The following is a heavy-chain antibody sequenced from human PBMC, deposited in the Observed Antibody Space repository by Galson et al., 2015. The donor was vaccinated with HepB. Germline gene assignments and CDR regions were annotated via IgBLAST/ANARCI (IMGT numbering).Heavy chain of an antibody. CDR1: GFTVSNSY. Sequence: SLRLSCAASGFTVSNSYMSWVRQAPGKGLEWVSVIYSGGSTYYADAVKGRFTISRDNSKNTLYLQLNSLTTDDTAMYYCAKFSSSRVLDYWGQGTLVTVSS. CDR3: AKFSSSRVLDY. J-gene: IGHJ4*02. V-gene: IGHV3-66*02. D-gene: IGHD6-6*01. CDR2: IYSGGST.